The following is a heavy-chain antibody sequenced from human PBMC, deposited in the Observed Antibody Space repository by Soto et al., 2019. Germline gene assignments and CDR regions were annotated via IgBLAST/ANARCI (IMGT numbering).Heavy chain of an antibody. D-gene: IGHD2-15*01. J-gene: IGHJ6*02. CDR3: ARSQGGSSSLDIYYYYYYGMDV. V-gene: IGHV1-69*01. CDR2: IIPIFGTA. CDR1: GGTFSSYA. Sequence: QVQLVQSGAEVKKPGSSVKVSCKAPGGTFSSYAISWVRQAPGQGLEWMGGIIPIFGTANYVQKFQGRVTITADESTSTGSMELSSLRSEDTAVYYCARSQGGSSSLDIYYYYYYGMDVWGQGTTVTVSS.